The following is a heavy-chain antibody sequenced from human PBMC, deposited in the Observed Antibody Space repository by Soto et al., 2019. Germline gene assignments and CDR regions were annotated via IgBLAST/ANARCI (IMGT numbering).Heavy chain of an antibody. Sequence: ASVKVSCKASGYTFTSYAMHWVRQAPGQRLEWMGWINPGNGNTKYAQKFQGRVTITTDKSTSTAYMELSSLRSEDTAVYYCARAGRKQQLASDYWGQGTLVTVSS. V-gene: IGHV1-3*01. CDR3: ARAGRKQQLASDY. CDR2: INPGNGNT. CDR1: GYTFTSYA. D-gene: IGHD6-13*01. J-gene: IGHJ4*02.